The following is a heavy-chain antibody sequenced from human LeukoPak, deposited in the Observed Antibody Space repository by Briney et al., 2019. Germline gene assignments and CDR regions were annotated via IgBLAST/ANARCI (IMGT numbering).Heavy chain of an antibody. J-gene: IGHJ5*02. CDR2: INANSGGT. CDR1: GYTFTAYY. D-gene: IGHD6-13*01. CDR3: ARVVGIAAEGDP. V-gene: IGHV1-2*02. Sequence: ASEKVSCTASGYTFTAYYMHWVRQAPGQGLEWMGWINANSGGTNYAQKFQGRVTMTRDTSISTAYMQLSRLRSDDTAVYYCARVVGIAAEGDPWGQGTLVTVSS.